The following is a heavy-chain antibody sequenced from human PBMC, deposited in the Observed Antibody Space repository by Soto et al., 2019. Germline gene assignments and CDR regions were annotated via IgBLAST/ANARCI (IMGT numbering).Heavy chain of an antibody. CDR1: GGSFSGYY. CDR2: INHSGST. Sequence: SETLSLTCAVYGGSFSGYYWSWIRQPPGKGLEWIGEINHSGSTNYNPSLKSRVTISVDTSKNQFSLKLSSVTAADTAVYYCGRKGRRAYYDFWSGSRSRFDPWGQGTLVTVSS. J-gene: IGHJ5*02. CDR3: GRKGRRAYYDFWSGSRSRFDP. V-gene: IGHV4-34*01. D-gene: IGHD3-3*01.